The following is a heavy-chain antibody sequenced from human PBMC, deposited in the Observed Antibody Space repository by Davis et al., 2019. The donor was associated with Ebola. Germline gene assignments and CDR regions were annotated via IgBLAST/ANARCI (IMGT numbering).Heavy chain of an antibody. Sequence: GGSLRLSCAASGFTFRSYAMHWVRQAPGKGLEWVAVISYDGRNAHYADSVKGRFTISRDNSKNTQYLEMNRLRAEDTAVYYCARSVDTPVVPYFDSWGQGALVTVSS. V-gene: IGHV3-30*04. J-gene: IGHJ4*02. CDR3: ARSVDTPVVPYFDS. CDR2: ISYDGRNA. CDR1: GFTFRSYA. D-gene: IGHD5-18*01.